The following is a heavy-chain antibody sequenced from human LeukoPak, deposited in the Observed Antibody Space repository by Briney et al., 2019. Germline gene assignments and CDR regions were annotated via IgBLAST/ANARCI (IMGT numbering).Heavy chain of an antibody. Sequence: SETLSLTCAVSGGSISSGGYSWTWIRQPLGKGLEWIGYFYHSGSTYYNPSLKSRVTISVDRSKNQFSLKLTSVTAADTAVYYCASTRGDYYYGMDVWGQGTTVTVSS. CDR2: FYHSGST. D-gene: IGHD3-10*01. CDR1: GGSISSGGYS. CDR3: ASTRGDYYYGMDV. V-gene: IGHV4-30-2*01. J-gene: IGHJ6*02.